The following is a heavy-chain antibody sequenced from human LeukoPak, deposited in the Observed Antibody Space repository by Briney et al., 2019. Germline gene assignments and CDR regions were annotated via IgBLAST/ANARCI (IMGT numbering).Heavy chain of an antibody. CDR1: GFTFSSYA. D-gene: IGHD6-19*01. J-gene: IGHJ4*02. CDR3: AKAWAVAPIN. V-gene: IGHV3-23*01. Sequence: GGSLRLSCAASGFTFSSYAMSWVRQAPGKGLEWVSVISSSGDSTNYADSVKGRFTISRDNSKNTLYLQMNSLRAEDTAVYYCAKAWAVAPINWGQGTLVTVSS. CDR2: ISSSGDST.